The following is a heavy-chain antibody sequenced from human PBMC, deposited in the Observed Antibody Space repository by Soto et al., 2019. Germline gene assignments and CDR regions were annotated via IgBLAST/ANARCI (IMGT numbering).Heavy chain of an antibody. Sequence: QVQLVQSGAEVKKPGSSVKVSCKASGGTFSNYAIAWVRQAPGQGLEWMGGLIPISGTANYAQKFQGRVTITADESTSTAYMELRSLRSEDTAVYYCARGPYGYYEGSGNYYAEYFQHWGQGTLVTVSS. J-gene: IGHJ1*01. CDR2: LIPISGTA. CDR3: ARGPYGYYEGSGNYYAEYFQH. V-gene: IGHV1-69*12. D-gene: IGHD3-22*01. CDR1: GGTFSNYA.